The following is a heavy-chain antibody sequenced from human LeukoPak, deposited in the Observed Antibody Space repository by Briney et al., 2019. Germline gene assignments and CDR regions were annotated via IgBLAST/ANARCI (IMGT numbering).Heavy chain of an antibody. Sequence: GGSLRLSCAASRFTFSSYWMSWVRQAPGKGLEWVANIKQDGSEKYYVDPVKGRFTISRDNAKNSLYLQLNSLRAEDTAVYYCARARGGYDFDYWGQGTLVTVSS. CDR3: ARARGGYDFDY. CDR1: RFTFSSYW. D-gene: IGHD5-12*01. V-gene: IGHV3-7*03. J-gene: IGHJ4*02. CDR2: IKQDGSEK.